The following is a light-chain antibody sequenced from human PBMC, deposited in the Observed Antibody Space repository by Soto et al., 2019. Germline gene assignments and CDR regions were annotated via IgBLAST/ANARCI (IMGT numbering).Light chain of an antibody. V-gene: IGKV3-15*01. CDR2: GAS. Sequence: EIVMTPSPATLSVSPGERAPLSCRASQSVGSNLAWYQQKPGQAPRLLMYGASTRATGVPARFSGSGSGAEFTLTISSLQSEDFAVYYCQQYNNRPPWTFGQGTKVEI. J-gene: IGKJ1*01. CDR3: QQYNNRPPWT. CDR1: QSVGSN.